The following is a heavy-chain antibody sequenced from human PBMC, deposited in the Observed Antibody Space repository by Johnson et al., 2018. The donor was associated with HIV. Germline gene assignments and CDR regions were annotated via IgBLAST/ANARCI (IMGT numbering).Heavy chain of an antibody. J-gene: IGHJ3*02. V-gene: IGHV3-30-3*01. CDR3: ARGRSWIQEWDDALDI. Sequence: VQLVESGGGLVQPGRSLRLSCAASGFTFSSYAMHWVRQAPGKGLEWVAVISYDGTIRYYAASVKGRFTISRDNSKNIAFMQMNRLRGEDTAVYYCARGRSWIQEWDDALDIWGQGTMVTVSS. D-gene: IGHD5-18*01. CDR2: ISYDGTIR. CDR1: GFTFSSYA.